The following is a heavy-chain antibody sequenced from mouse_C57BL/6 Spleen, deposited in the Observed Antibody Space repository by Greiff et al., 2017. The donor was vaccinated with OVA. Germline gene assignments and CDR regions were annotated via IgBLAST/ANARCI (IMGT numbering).Heavy chain of an antibody. CDR1: GFNIKNTY. CDR3: AITTVVEGAMDY. J-gene: IGHJ4*01. V-gene: IGHV14-3*01. CDR2: IDPANGNT. Sequence: EVKLVESVAELVRPGASVKLSCTASGFNIKNTYMHWVKQRPEQGLEWIGRIDPANGNTKYAPKFQGKATITADTSSNTAYLQLISLTSEDTAIYYCAITTVVEGAMDYWGQGTSVTVSS. D-gene: IGHD1-1*01.